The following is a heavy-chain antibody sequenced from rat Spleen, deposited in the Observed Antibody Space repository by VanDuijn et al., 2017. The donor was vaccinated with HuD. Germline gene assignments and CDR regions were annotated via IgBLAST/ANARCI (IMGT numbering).Heavy chain of an antibody. Sequence: EVQLVESGGGLVQPGNSLKVSCAASGFTVNGYDMAWVRQSPKMGLEWVATIFYDGSSTYYRDSVKGRFTISRDNAKSTLYLQMDSLRSEDTATYYCAKALMDAWGQGASVTVSS. J-gene: IGHJ4*01. CDR3: AKALMDA. CDR2: IFYDGSST. V-gene: IGHV5S10*01. CDR1: GFTVNGYD.